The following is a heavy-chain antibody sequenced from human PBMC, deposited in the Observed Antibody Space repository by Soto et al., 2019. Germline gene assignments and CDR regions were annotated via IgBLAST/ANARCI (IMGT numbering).Heavy chain of an antibody. D-gene: IGHD3-22*01. CDR3: ARERQTSINSRGVWLRR. CDR2: IFYSGTT. V-gene: IGHV4-31*03. CDR1: GGSISSGGYY. J-gene: IGHJ4*02. Sequence: SETLSLTCTVSGGSISSGGYYWSWIRQYPGKGLEWIGNIFYSGTTSYNPSLKSRVAISIDTSKNQFSLKLSSVTAADTAVYYCARERQTSINSRGVWLRRWGPGTLVTVSS.